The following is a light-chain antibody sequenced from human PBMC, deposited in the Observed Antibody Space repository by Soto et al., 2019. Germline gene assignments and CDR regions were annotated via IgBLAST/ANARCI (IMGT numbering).Light chain of an antibody. V-gene: IGLV1-40*01. CDR2: GDT. Sequence: QSVLTQPPSVSGAPGQRVTIPCTGSSSNIGAGYDAHWYQQLPGKVPKLLIYGDTNRPSGVPDRFSGSKSGTSASLAITGRQAEDEADYYCQSYDNSLSGPVFGPGTKLTVL. CDR3: QSYDNSLSGPV. CDR1: SSNIGAGYD. J-gene: IGLJ1*01.